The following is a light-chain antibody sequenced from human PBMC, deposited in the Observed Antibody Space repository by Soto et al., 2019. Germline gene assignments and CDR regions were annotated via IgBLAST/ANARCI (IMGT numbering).Light chain of an antibody. V-gene: IGKV3-15*01. J-gene: IGKJ1*01. CDR1: QGVSSH. CDR3: QQYGNSPQT. Sequence: EIVMTQSPATLSVSPGDRVTLSCRASQGVSSHLAWFQQKPGQAPRLLIYGASTRATGIPARFSGSGSGTEFTLTISSLEPEDFAVYYCQQYGNSPQTFGQGTKVDI. CDR2: GAS.